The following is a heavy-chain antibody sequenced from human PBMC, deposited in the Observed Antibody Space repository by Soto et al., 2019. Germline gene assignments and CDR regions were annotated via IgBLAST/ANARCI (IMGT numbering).Heavy chain of an antibody. Sequence: QVQLQESGPGLVKPSGTLSLTCAVSSGSISSSNWWSWVRQPPGKGLEWLGEIYHSGSTNYNPSLKSRVTISVDKSKNQFSLKLSSVTAADTAVYYCARAIVVVPAARNPNWFDPWGQGTLVTVSS. J-gene: IGHJ5*02. CDR3: ARAIVVVPAARNPNWFDP. CDR1: SGSISSSNW. D-gene: IGHD2-2*01. V-gene: IGHV4-4*02. CDR2: IYHSGST.